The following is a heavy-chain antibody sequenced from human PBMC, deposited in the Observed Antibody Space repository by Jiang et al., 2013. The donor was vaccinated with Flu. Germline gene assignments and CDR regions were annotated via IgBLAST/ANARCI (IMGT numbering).Heavy chain of an antibody. CDR3: ARGLEMATITLDY. V-gene: IGHV1-46*01. CDR2: T. D-gene: IGHD5-24*01. Sequence: TSYAQKFQGRVTMTRDTSTSTVYMELSSLRSEDTAVYYCARGLEMATITLDYWGQGTLVTVSS. J-gene: IGHJ4*02.